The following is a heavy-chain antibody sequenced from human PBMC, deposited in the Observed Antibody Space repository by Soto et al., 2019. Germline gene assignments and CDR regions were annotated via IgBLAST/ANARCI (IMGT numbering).Heavy chain of an antibody. CDR1: GFTFSSYS. V-gene: IGHV3-48*01. CDR3: ARDTDDVFDY. D-gene: IGHD4-4*01. Sequence: EVQLVESGGGLVQPGGSLRLSCAASGFTFSSYSMNWVRQAPGKGLEWVSYISSSSSTIYYADSVKGRFTISRDNAKNSLYLQMNSLRAEDTAVYSCARDTDDVFDYWGQGTLVTVSS. CDR2: ISSSSSTI. J-gene: IGHJ4*02.